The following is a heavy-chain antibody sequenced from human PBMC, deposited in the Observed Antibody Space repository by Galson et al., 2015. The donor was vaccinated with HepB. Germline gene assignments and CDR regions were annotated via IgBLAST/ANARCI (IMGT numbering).Heavy chain of an antibody. CDR2: IYPGDSDT. CDR3: ATDGDSSGWYGKFDY. CDR1: GYTFTNYW. J-gene: IGHJ4*02. Sequence: QSGAEVKKPGESLKISCTASGYTFTNYWIGWVHQMPGKGLEWMGIIYPGDSDTRYSPSFQGQVTISADKSISTAYLQWSSLRASDTAMYYCATDGDSSGWYGKFDYWGLGTLVTVSS. V-gene: IGHV5-51*07. D-gene: IGHD6-19*01.